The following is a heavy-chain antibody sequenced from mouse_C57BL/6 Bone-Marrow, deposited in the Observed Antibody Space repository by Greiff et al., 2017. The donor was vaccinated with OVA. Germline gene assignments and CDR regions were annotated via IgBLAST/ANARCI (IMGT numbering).Heavy chain of an antibody. CDR2: IHPNSGST. CDR3: ARRRNYYGSSSYAMHY. J-gene: IGHJ4*01. V-gene: IGHV1-64*01. Sequence: QVQLQQPGAELVKPGASVKLSCKASGYTFTSYWMHWVKQRPGQGLEWIGMIHPNSGSTNYNEKFKSKATLTVDKSSSTAYMQLSSLTSEDSAVYYCARRRNYYGSSSYAMHYWGQGTSVTVSS. D-gene: IGHD1-1*01. CDR1: GYTFTSYW.